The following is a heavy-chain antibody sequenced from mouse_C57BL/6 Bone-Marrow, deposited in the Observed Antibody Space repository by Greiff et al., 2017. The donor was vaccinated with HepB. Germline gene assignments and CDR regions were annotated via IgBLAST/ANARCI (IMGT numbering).Heavy chain of an antibody. D-gene: IGHD2-4*01. CDR1: GFTFSDFY. Sequence: EVKLMDSGGGLVQSGRSLRLSCATSGFTFSDFYMEWVRQAPGKGLEWIAASRNKANDYTTEYSASVKGRFIVSRDTSQSILYRQMNALRAEDTAMYYCARDALNYDYDVRFAYWGQGTLVTVSA. V-gene: IGHV7-1*01. CDR3: ARDALNYDYDVRFAY. CDR2: SRNKANDYTT. J-gene: IGHJ3*01.